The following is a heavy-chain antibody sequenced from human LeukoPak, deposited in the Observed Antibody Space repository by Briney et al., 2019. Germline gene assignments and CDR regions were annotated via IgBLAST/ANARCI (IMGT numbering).Heavy chain of an antibody. J-gene: IGHJ5*02. D-gene: IGHD1-1*01. CDR3: ARVGSGTWFDP. V-gene: IGHV3-11*06. CDR2: ISSSSTYT. Sequence: GGSLRLSCAASGFTFSDYYMSWIRKAPGKGLECVSYISSSSTYTNYADSVKGRFTISRDNAKNSLYLQMNSLRAEDTAVYYCARVGSGTWFDPWGQGTLVTVSS. CDR1: GFTFSDYY.